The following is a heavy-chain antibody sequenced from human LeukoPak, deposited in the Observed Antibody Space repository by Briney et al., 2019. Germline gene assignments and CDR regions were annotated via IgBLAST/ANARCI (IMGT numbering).Heavy chain of an antibody. CDR3: AAVPYYGMDV. CDR1: GFTFSSYW. D-gene: IGHD6-19*01. J-gene: IGHJ6*04. V-gene: IGHV3-7*03. CDR2: IKQDGSEK. Sequence: GGSLRLSCAASGFTFSSYWMHWVRQAPGKGLEWVANIKQDGSEKYYVDSVKGRFTISRDNAKNSLYLQMNSLRAEDTAVYYCAAVPYYGMDVRGKGTTVTVPS.